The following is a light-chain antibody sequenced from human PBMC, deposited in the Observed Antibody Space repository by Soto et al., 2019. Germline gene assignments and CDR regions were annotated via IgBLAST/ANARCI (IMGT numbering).Light chain of an antibody. CDR2: DTS. J-gene: IGKJ5*01. CDR3: QQYNNWPT. Sequence: EIVLTQSPGTLSLSPGEKATLSCRASQSVGDTFLSWYQQKPGLAPRLLIYDTSTRATGVPARFSGSRSGTYFTLTISSLQSEDFAVYFCQQYNNWPTFGQGTRLENK. CDR1: QSVGDT. V-gene: IGKV3-15*01.